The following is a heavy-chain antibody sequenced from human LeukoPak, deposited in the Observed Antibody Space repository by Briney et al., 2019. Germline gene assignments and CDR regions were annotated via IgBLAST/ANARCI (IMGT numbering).Heavy chain of an antibody. CDR2: INPSGGST. CDR1: GYTFTSYY. J-gene: IGHJ3*02. D-gene: IGHD5-24*01. V-gene: IGHV1-46*01. CDR3: AAEGLVEIGFDI. Sequence: ASVKVSCKASGYTFTSYYMHWVRQAPGQGLEWMGIINPSGGSTSYAQKFQGRVTMTRDMSTSTVYMELSSLRSEDTAVYYCAAEGLVEIGFDIWGQGTMVTVSS.